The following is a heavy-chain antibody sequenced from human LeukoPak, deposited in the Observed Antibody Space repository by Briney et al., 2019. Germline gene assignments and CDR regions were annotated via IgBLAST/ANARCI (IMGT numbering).Heavy chain of an antibody. CDR3: ATVVVGLVPAYGNFDY. J-gene: IGHJ4*02. CDR1: GGTFSSYA. D-gene: IGHD2-2*01. V-gene: IGHV1-24*01. CDR2: FDPEDGET. Sequence: ASVKVSCKASGGTFSSYAISWVRQAPGKGLEWMGGFDPEDGETIYAQKFQGRVTMTEDTSTDTAYMELSSLRSEDTAVYYCATVVVGLVPAYGNFDYWGQGTLVTVSS.